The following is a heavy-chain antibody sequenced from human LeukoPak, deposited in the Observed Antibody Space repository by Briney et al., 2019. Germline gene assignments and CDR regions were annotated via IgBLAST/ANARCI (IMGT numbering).Heavy chain of an antibody. V-gene: IGHV3-53*01. CDR1: GLTVTDNY. J-gene: IGHJ4*02. CDR2: IFPDGRT. D-gene: IGHD5/OR15-5a*01. CDR3: ARTNPVYGDFDY. Sequence: GGSLRLSCAASGLTVTDNYFSWVRQAPGKGLEWASVIFPDGRTYHADSVQGRFTISRDNSKNTLLLQMNSLRADDTALYHCARTNPVYGDFDYWGQGILVTVSS.